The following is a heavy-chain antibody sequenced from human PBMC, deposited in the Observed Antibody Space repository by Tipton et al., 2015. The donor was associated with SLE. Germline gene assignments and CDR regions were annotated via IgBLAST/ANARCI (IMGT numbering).Heavy chain of an antibody. CDR3: ARWGSFFYYMDV. J-gene: IGHJ6*03. D-gene: IGHD3-16*02. CDR1: GGSISSGGYS. V-gene: IGHV4-30-2*01. Sequence: LRLSCAVSGGSISSGGYSWSWIRQPPGKGLEWIGYIYHSGSTYSNPSLKSRVTISVDTSTNQFSLKLHSVTAADTAGYYCARWGSFFYYMDVWGKGTSVTVSS. CDR2: IYHSGST.